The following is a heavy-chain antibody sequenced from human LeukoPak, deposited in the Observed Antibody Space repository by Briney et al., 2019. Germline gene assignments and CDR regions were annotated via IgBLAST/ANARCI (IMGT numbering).Heavy chain of an antibody. CDR3: AKDGSSGYYYAYFDY. D-gene: IGHD3-22*01. CDR2: ISGSGGST. Sequence: GGSLRLSCAASGFTFSSYAMSWVRQAPGKGLEWVSAISGSGGSTYYADSVKGRFTISRDNPKNTLYLQMNSLRAEDTAVYYCAKDGSSGYYYAYFDYWGQGTLVTVSS. V-gene: IGHV3-23*01. J-gene: IGHJ4*02. CDR1: GFTFSSYA.